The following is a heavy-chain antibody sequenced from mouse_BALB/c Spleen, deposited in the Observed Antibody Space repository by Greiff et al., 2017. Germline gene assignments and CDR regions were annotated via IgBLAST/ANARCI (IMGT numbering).Heavy chain of an antibody. J-gene: IGHJ3*01. CDR3: ARNYYGNYSFAY. CDR1: GFTFSSYG. CDR2: ISSGGSYT. Sequence: EVKLVESGGDLVKPGGSLKLSCAASGFTFSSYGMSWVRQTPDKRLEWVATISSGGSYTYYPDSVKGRFTISRDNAKNTLYLQMSSLKSEDTAMYYCARNYYGNYSFAYWGQGTLVTVSA. V-gene: IGHV5-6*02. D-gene: IGHD2-1*01.